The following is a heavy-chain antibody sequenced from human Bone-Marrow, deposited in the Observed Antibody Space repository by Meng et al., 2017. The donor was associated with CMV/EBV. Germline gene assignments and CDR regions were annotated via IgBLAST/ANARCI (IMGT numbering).Heavy chain of an antibody. CDR1: GFTFSSYA. Sequence: GESLKISCAASGFTFSSYAMSWVRQAPGKGLEWVSAISGSGGSTYYADSVKGRFTISRDNSKNTLYLQMNSLRAEDTAVYYCARTLWRHADYWGQGTLVTVSS. CDR2: ISGSGGST. J-gene: IGHJ4*02. D-gene: IGHD5-18*01. V-gene: IGHV3-23*01. CDR3: ARTLWRHADY.